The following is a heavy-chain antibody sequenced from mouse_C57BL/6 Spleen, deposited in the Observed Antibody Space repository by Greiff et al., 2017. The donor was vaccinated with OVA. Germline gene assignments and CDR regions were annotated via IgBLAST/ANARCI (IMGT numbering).Heavy chain of an antibody. D-gene: IGHD1-1*01. CDR1: GFTFSSYA. CDR3: ASVPITTVVARGAMDY. J-gene: IGHJ4*01. Sequence: EVKLVESGGGLVKPGGSLKLSCAASGFTFSSYAMSWVRQTPEKRLEWVATISDGGSYTYYPDNVKGRFTISRDNAKNNLYLQMSHLKSEDTAMYYCASVPITTVVARGAMDYWGQGTSVTVSS. V-gene: IGHV5-4*03. CDR2: ISDGGSYT.